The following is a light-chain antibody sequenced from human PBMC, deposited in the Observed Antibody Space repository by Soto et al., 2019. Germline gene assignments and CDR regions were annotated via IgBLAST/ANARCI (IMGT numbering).Light chain of an antibody. CDR2: GAS. V-gene: IGKV3-20*01. J-gene: IGKJ2*01. Sequence: EIVLTQSPGTLSLSPGERATLSCRASQSVSSNYLAWYQQKPGQAPRLLIYGASSRATGIPDRFSGSGSGTDFTLTINRLEPEDSAVYSCQQYDSSPFTFGQGTKLE. CDR3: QQYDSSPFT. CDR1: QSVSSNY.